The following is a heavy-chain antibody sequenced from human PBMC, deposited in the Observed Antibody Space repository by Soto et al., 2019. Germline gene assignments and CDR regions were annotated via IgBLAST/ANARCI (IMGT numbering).Heavy chain of an antibody. CDR3: ARSTSTYHWFDP. J-gene: IGHJ5*02. D-gene: IGHD2-2*01. Sequence: GESLKISCEGSGCSFSTFWIAWVRQLPGKGLEWMGIIYPSDSDIRYSPSFQGHVTISADKSTNTAYLQWSSLKASDTAIYYCARSTSTYHWFDPWGQGTLVTVSS. V-gene: IGHV5-51*01. CDR2: IYPSDSDI. CDR1: GCSFSTFW.